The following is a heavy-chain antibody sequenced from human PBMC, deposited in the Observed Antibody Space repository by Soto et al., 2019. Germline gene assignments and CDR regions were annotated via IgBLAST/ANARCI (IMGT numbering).Heavy chain of an antibody. Sequence: GGSLRLSCAASGFTFGNYAMTWVRQAPGKGLECVSRISGSGGGTYYADSVKGRFTISRDNAKNSLFLQMSSLSPEDTALYYCTKRRSARPGFDAFDLWGQGTMVTVSS. V-gene: IGHV3-23*01. J-gene: IGHJ3*01. CDR1: GFTFGNYA. CDR2: ISGSGGGT. CDR3: TKRRSARPGFDAFDL.